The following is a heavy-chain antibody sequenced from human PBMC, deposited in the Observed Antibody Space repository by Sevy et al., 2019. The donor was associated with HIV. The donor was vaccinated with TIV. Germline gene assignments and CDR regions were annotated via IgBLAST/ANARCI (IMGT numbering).Heavy chain of an antibody. CDR3: ARDPGRVVRFGSGSYETPNDY. J-gene: IGHJ4*02. D-gene: IGHD3-10*01. Sequence: GGSLRLSCAASGFTFSSYSMNWVRQAPGKGLEWVSSISSSSSYIYYADSVKGRFTISRDNAKNSLYLQMNSLRAEDTAVYYCARDPGRVVRFGSGSYETPNDYWSQGTLVTVSS. V-gene: IGHV3-21*01. CDR1: GFTFSSYS. CDR2: ISSSSSYI.